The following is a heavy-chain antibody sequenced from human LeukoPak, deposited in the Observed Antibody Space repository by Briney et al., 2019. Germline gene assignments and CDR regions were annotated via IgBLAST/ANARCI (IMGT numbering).Heavy chain of an antibody. CDR3: ARAGSIAAAVTGAYFDY. J-gene: IGHJ4*02. CDR1: GDSISSYY. CDR2: IYYSEST. D-gene: IGHD6-13*01. Sequence: PSETLSLTCTVSGDSISSYYWSWIRQPPGKGLEWIGYIYYSESTNYNPSLRSRVTISVDTSKNQFSLKLSSVTAADTAVYYSARAGSIAAAVTGAYFDYWGQGTLVTVSS. V-gene: IGHV4-59*01.